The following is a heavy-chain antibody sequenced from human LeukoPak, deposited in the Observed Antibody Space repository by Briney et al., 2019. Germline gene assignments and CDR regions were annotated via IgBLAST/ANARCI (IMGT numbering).Heavy chain of an antibody. CDR2: IGTAGDT. Sequence: GGSLRLSCAASGFTFSSYDVHWVRQATGKGLEWVSAIGTAGDTYYPGSVKGRSTISRENAKNSLYLQMNSLRAGDTAVYYCARVRKYSGYYSWYFDLWGRGTLVTVSS. D-gene: IGHD5-12*01. CDR1: GFTFSSYD. V-gene: IGHV3-13*01. J-gene: IGHJ2*01. CDR3: ARVRKYSGYYSWYFDL.